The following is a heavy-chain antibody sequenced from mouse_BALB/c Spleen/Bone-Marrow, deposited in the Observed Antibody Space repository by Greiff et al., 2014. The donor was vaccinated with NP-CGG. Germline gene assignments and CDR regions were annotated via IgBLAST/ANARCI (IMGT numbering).Heavy chain of an antibody. J-gene: IGHJ4*01. CDR1: GFTFSSFG. CDR2: ISSGSSTI. V-gene: IGHV5-17*02. D-gene: IGHD3-3*01. Sequence: EVKVEESGGGLVQPGGSRELSCAASGFTFSSFGMHWVRQAPEKGLEWVACISSGSSTIYYADTMKGRFTISRDNPKNTLFLQMTSLRSEDTAMYYCTRSGTLGAMDYWGQGTSVTVSS. CDR3: TRSGTLGAMDY.